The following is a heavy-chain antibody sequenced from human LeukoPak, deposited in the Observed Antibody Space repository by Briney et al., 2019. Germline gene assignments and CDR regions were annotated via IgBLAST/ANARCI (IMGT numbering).Heavy chain of an antibody. CDR3: ARSHDHLWGNYPDY. Sequence: SETLSLTCTVSGGSVSSGSFYWSWIRQPPGKGLEWIGHIYYTGSANYNPSLKSRVTLSVDKSKNQFSLRLNSVTAADTAMYYCARSHDHLWGNYPDYWGQGTLVTVSS. V-gene: IGHV4-61*01. CDR1: GGSVSSGSFY. J-gene: IGHJ4*02. CDR2: IYYTGSA. D-gene: IGHD3-16*02.